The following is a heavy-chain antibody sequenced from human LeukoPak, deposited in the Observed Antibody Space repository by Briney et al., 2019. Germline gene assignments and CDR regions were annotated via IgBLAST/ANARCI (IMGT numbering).Heavy chain of an antibody. CDR2: ISGSGGST. CDR1: GFTFSSYA. D-gene: IGHD3-3*01. Sequence: RAGGSLRLSCAVSGFTFSSYAMSWVRQAPGKGLEWVSAISGSGGSTYYADSVKGRFTISRDNSKNTLYLQMNSLRAEDTAVYYCAKDNWVAWYYDFWSGYSEDYWGQGTLVTVSS. J-gene: IGHJ4*02. CDR3: AKDNWVAWYYDFWSGYSEDY. V-gene: IGHV3-23*01.